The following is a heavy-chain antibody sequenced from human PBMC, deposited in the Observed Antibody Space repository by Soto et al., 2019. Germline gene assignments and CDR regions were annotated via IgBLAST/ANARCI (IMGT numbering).Heavy chain of an antibody. D-gene: IGHD6-13*01. Sequence: SVKVSCKASGYTFTTYGISWVRQAPGQGLEWMGWISAYNGNTNYAQKLQGRVTMTTDTSTSTAYMELRSLRSEDTAVYYWARGPYSSCHTYYSYYDMDVWGQGTTVTVSS. CDR3: ARGPYSSCHTYYSYYDMDV. CDR2: ISAYNGNT. J-gene: IGHJ6*02. V-gene: IGHV1-18*01. CDR1: GYTFTTYG.